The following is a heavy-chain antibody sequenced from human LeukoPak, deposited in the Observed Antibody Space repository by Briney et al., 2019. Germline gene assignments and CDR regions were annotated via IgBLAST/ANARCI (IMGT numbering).Heavy chain of an antibody. D-gene: IGHD6-19*01. CDR2: ITSSGTTI. CDR3: ARAYSSVVSCDY. CDR1: GFSFSGLA. J-gene: IGHJ4*02. V-gene: IGHV3-48*03. Sequence: QPGGSLRLSCVASGFSFSGLAMGWVRQAPGKGLEWVSYITSSGTTIHYADSVKGRFTISRDNAKNSLYLQMNSLRAEDTAVYYCARAYSSVVSCDYWGQGTLVTVSS.